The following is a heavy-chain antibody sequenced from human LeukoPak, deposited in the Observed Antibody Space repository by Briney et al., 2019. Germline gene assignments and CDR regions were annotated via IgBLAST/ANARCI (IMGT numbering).Heavy chain of an antibody. CDR2: FDPEDGET. Sequence: ASVKVSCKVSGYTLTELSMHWVRQAPGKGLEWMGGFDPEDGETIYAQKFQGRVTMTEDTSTDTAYMELGSLRSEDTAVYYCATSLYNWNDWFDPWGQGTLVTVSS. CDR3: ATSLYNWNDWFDP. D-gene: IGHD1-1*01. J-gene: IGHJ5*02. CDR1: GYTLTELS. V-gene: IGHV1-24*01.